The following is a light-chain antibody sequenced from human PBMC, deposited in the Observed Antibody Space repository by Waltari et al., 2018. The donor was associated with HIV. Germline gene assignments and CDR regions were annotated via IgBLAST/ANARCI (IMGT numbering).Light chain of an antibody. J-gene: IGKJ2*03. CDR2: WSS. Sequence: DIVMTQSPDFLPVSLGERATINCKSSQNILYNSNKRNYLAWYHQKPGQPPKLLLYWSSVRESGVPDRFSGSGSGTDFTLTISSLQPEDVGTYYYQQYYTTVYSFGQGTKVEIK. CDR1: QNILYNSNKRNY. V-gene: IGKV4-1*01. CDR3: QQYYTTVYS.